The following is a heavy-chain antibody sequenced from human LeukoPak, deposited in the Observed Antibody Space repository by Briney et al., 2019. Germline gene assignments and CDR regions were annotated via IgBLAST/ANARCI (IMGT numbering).Heavy chain of an antibody. Sequence: PSETLFLTCTVSGGSISSSSYYWGWIRQPPGKGLEWIGSIYYSGSTYYNPSLKSRVTISVDTSKNQFSLKLSSVTAADTAVYYCASPSIVGARKQVSSYYYGMDVWGQGTTVTVSS. CDR3: ASPSIVGARKQVSSYYYGMDV. D-gene: IGHD1-26*01. V-gene: IGHV4-39*01. CDR2: IYYSGST. CDR1: GGSISSSSYY. J-gene: IGHJ6*02.